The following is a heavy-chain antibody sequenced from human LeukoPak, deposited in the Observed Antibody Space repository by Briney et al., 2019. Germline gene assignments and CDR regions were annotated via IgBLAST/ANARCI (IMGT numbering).Heavy chain of an antibody. V-gene: IGHV4-38-2*02. CDR3: ARAEYGDYVVDY. CDR1: GYSISSGYY. D-gene: IGHD4-17*01. CDR2: IYHSGST. J-gene: IGHJ4*02. Sequence: PSETLSLTCTVSGYSISSGYYWGWIRQPPGKGLEWIGSIYHSGSTYYNPSLKSRVTISVDTSKNQFSLKLSSVTAADTAVYYCARAEYGDYVVDYWGQGTLVTVSS.